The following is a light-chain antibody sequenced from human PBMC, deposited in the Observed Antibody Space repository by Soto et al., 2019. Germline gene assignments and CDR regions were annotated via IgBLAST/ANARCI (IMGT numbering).Light chain of an antibody. V-gene: IGLV2-11*01. CDR3: FSFAGSYTYV. CDR1: SSDVGRYDY. J-gene: IGLJ1*01. Sequence: QSVLTQPRSVSGSPGQSVTISCTGTSSDVGRYDYVSWYQQHPGKAPKLIIYDASERPSGVPDHFSGSKFGNTASLTISGLQAEDEADYSCFSFAGSYTYVFGTGTKVTVL. CDR2: DAS.